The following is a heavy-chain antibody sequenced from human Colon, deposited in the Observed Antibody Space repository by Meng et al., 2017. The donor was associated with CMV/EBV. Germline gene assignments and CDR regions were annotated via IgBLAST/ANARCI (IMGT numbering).Heavy chain of an antibody. V-gene: IGHV3-21*01. CDR3: ARDSNDYSDYAHWFDA. CDR2: ISTISGFM. J-gene: IGHJ5*02. Sequence: GGSLRLSCTASGFSLMTYTMIWVRQAPGKGLEWVSSISTISGFMYYADSVRGRFTISRDNAKNSVYLQMNSLRAEDTAVYYCARDSNDYSDYAHWFDAWGQGTLVTVSS. CDR1: GFSLMTYT. D-gene: IGHD4-11*01.